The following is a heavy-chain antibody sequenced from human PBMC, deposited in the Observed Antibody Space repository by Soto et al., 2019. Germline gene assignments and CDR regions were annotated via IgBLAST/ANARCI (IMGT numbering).Heavy chain of an antibody. CDR3: ARDLTSSGRSTYLGD. CDR1: GFTFSSYA. CDR2: ISGDGATT. Sequence: EVQLLDSGGVLVQPGGSLRLSCAASGFTFSSYALSWVRQAPGQGLEWVSGISGDGATTYYTDSVKGRLTISRDSSTNTLYLQMNSRRAEDSAVYYCARDLTSSGRSTYLGDWGQGTLVTVSS. J-gene: IGHJ4*02. V-gene: IGHV3-23*01. D-gene: IGHD6-19*01.